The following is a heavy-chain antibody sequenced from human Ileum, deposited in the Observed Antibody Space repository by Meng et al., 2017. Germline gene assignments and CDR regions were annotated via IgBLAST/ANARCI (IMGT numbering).Heavy chain of an antibody. V-gene: IGHV4-30-4*01. CDR1: GGSFSSDNYY. CDR3: ARERRHYYGSGSFDY. Sequence: QVQLQESGPGLVMPSQILSLTCSVSGGSFSSDNYYWTWIRQTPGKGLEWIGLTYYNGSPFYNPSLRSRVTISVDTSKDQFSLKLTSVTAADTAVYYCARERRHYYGSGSFDYWGQGILVTVSS. D-gene: IGHD3-10*01. CDR2: TYYNGSP. J-gene: IGHJ4*02.